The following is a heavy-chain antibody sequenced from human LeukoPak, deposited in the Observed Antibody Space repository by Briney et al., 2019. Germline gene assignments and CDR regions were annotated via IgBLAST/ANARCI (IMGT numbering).Heavy chain of an antibody. D-gene: IGHD3-22*01. V-gene: IGHV1-2*02. J-gene: IGHJ3*02. CDR3: ARVTMIVRGAFDI. CDR2: INPNSGGT. Sequence: ASVKVSCKASGYTFTGYYMHWVRQAPGQGLEWMGWINPNSGGTNYAQKFQGRVTMTRGTSISTAYMELSRLRSDDTAVYYCARVTMIVRGAFDIWGQGTMVTVSS. CDR1: GYTFTGYY.